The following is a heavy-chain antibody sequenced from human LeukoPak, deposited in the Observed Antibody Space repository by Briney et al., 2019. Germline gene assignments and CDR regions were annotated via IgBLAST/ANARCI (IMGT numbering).Heavy chain of an antibody. D-gene: IGHD3-22*01. CDR1: GYTFTSYD. Sequence: ASVKVSCKASGYTFTSYDINWVRQATGQGLEWMGWINPNSGGTNYAQKFQGRVTVTRDTSINTAYMELSRLRSDDTAVYYCARGRGHYESSDDHYEGDAFDIWGQGTMVTGSS. CDR2: INPNSGGT. CDR3: ARGRGHYESSDDHYEGDAFDI. V-gene: IGHV1-2*02. J-gene: IGHJ3*02.